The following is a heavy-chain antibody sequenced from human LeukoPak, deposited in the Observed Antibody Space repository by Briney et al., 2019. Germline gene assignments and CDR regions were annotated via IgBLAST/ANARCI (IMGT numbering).Heavy chain of an antibody. Sequence: ASVKVSCKATGYAFTSYDINWVRQATGQGLEWMGRVNPNSGNTGYAQTFQGRVTMTRNTSISTAYMELSSLRSEDTAVYYCARLKTGIAAHRHYYYMDVWGKGITVTVSS. CDR3: ARLKTGIAAHRHYYYMDV. CDR2: VNPNSGNT. V-gene: IGHV1-8*01. J-gene: IGHJ6*03. D-gene: IGHD6-13*01. CDR1: GYAFTSYD.